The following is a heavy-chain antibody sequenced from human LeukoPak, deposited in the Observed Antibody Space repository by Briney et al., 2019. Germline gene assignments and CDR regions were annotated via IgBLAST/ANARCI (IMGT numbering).Heavy chain of an antibody. CDR1: GFTFSSYA. CDR3: AKRYYDFWSGYYHHSDY. J-gene: IGHJ4*02. D-gene: IGHD3-3*01. V-gene: IGHV3-23*01. Sequence: GGSLRLSCAASGFTFSSYAMSWVRQAPGKGLEWVSAISGSGGSTYYADSVKGRFTISRDNSKNTLYLQMNSLRAEDTAVYYCAKRYYDFWSGYYHHSDYWGQGTLVTASS. CDR2: ISGSGGST.